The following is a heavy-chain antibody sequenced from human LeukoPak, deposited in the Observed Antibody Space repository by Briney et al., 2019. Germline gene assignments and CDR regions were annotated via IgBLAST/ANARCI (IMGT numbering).Heavy chain of an antibody. Sequence: GGSLRLSCEASGFTVSSNYMSWVRQAPGKGLEWVSFIYSGGTTYYADSVKGRFTISRDNSKNTLYLQMNGLRAEDTAVYYCATRAGSYGYYFDYWGQGTLVTVSS. D-gene: IGHD3-10*01. CDR2: IYSGGTT. J-gene: IGHJ4*02. V-gene: IGHV3-53*01. CDR3: ATRAGSYGYYFDY. CDR1: GFTVSSNY.